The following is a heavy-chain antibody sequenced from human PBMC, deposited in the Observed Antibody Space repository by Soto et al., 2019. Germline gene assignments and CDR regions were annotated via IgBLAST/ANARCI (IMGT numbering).Heavy chain of an antibody. D-gene: IGHD5-12*01. CDR3: ARGRIVGYSDYEPLGGLHY. Sequence: AAGEVSPKAPGHSFPSNDNNWLRQSPGQGLEWMGWMNPNSDNTGYAQKFQGRLTMTRSTSTNTAYMELNSLTSEDTAVYFCARGRIVGYSDYEPLGGLHYWGQGTPGTVS. CDR1: GHSFPSND. J-gene: IGHJ4*02. V-gene: IGHV1-8*01. CDR2: MNPNSDNT.